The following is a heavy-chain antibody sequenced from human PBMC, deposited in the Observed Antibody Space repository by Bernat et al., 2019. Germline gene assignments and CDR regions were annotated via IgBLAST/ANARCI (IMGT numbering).Heavy chain of an antibody. CDR1: GGSISSSSYY. V-gene: IGHV4-39*01. CDR2: IYYSGST. Sequence: QLQLQESGPGLVKPSETLSLTCTVSGGSISSSSYYWGWIRQPPGKGLEWIGSIYYSGSTYYNPSLKSRVTISVDTSKNQFSLKLSSVTAADTAVYYCARQPVEVILTGYYPDYYYGMDVWGQGTTVTVSS. D-gene: IGHD3-9*01. CDR3: ARQPVEVILTGYYPDYYYGMDV. J-gene: IGHJ6*02.